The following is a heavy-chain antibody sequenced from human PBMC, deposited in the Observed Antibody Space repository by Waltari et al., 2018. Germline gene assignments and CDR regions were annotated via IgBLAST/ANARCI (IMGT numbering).Heavy chain of an antibody. CDR1: GFAFSRYS. D-gene: IGHD1-7*01. CDR3: ARDLNWNYVGWFDP. J-gene: IGHJ5*02. V-gene: IGHV3-48*04. CDR2: ISSSSSTI. Sequence: EVQLVESGGGLVQPGGSLRLSCAASGFAFSRYSMNWVRQAPGKGLEWVSYISSSSSTIYYADSVQGRFTISRDNAQNSLYLKMNNLRAEDTAVYYCARDLNWNYVGWFDPWGQGTLVTVSS.